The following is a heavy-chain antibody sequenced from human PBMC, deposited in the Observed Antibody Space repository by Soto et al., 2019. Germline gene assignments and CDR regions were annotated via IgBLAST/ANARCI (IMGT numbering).Heavy chain of an antibody. V-gene: IGHV4-4*07. Sequence: QVQLQESGPGLVKPSETLSLTCAVSGASIRSYHWSWIRQPAGKGLEWIGRMQHTGNTNYNPSLKGRVTMSVDTSKNQISLKTTSVTAADTAVYFCAKDVSSRRWYDSWGQRILVIVSS. CDR2: MQHTGNT. D-gene: IGHD3-16*01. J-gene: IGHJ5*01. CDR3: AKDVSSRRWYDS. CDR1: GASIRSYH.